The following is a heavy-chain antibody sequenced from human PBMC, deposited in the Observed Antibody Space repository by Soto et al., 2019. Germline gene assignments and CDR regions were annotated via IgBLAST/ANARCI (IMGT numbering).Heavy chain of an antibody. CDR1: GFTFSSYG. J-gene: IGHJ6*02. D-gene: IGHD3-9*01. CDR3: AKDLRYFDWLLYHYYYYGMDV. Sequence: GGSLRLSCAASGFTFSSYGMHWVRQAPGKGLEWVAVISYDGSNKYYADSVKGRFTISRDNSKNTLYLQMNSLRAEDTAVYYCAKDLRYFDWLLYHYYYYGMDVWGQGTTVTVSS. CDR2: ISYDGSNK. V-gene: IGHV3-30*18.